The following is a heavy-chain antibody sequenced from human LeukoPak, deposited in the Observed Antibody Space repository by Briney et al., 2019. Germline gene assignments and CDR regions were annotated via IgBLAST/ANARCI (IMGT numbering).Heavy chain of an antibody. CDR2: IYYSGGT. J-gene: IGHJ3*02. V-gene: IGHV4-59*11. CDR1: GGSTSSHY. CDR3: ARDRGYNWNYGPHHDAFDI. D-gene: IGHD1-7*01. Sequence: TETLSLTCTVSGGSTSSHYWSWIRQPPGKGLEWIGYIYYSGGTNYNPSLKSRVTISVDTSKNQFSLKLSSVTAADTAVYYCARDRGYNWNYGPHHDAFDIWGQGTMVTVSS.